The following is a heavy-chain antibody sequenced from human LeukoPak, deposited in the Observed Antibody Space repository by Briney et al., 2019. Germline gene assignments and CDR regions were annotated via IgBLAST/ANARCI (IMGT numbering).Heavy chain of an antibody. V-gene: IGHV3-48*01. D-gene: IGHD3-10*02. CDR3: AELGITLIGGV. Sequence: GGSLRLSCAASGFTFSSYRMNWVRQAPGKGLEWVSYISSSSSSIYYADSVKGRFTISRDNAKNSLYLQMNSLRAEDTAVYYCAELGITLIGGVWGKGTTVTISS. CDR2: ISSSSSSI. J-gene: IGHJ6*04. CDR1: GFTFSSYR.